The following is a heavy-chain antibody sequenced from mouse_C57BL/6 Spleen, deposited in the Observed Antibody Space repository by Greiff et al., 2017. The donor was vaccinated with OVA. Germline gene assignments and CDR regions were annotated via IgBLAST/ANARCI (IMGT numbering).Heavy chain of an antibody. V-gene: IGHV1-7*01. J-gene: IGHJ4*01. D-gene: IGHD1-1*01. CDR2: INPSSGYT. CDR3: ASRGPLAVVGDYAMDY. Sequence: QVQLKESGAELAKPGASVKLSCKASGYTFTSYWMHWVKQRPGQGLEWIGYINPSSGYTKYNQKFKDKATLTADKSSSTAYMQLSSLTYEDSAVYYCASRGPLAVVGDYAMDYWGQGTSVTVSS. CDR1: GYTFTSYW.